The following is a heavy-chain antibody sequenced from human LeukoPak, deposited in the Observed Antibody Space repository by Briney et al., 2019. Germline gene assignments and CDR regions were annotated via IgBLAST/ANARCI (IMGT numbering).Heavy chain of an antibody. Sequence: GGSLRLSCAASGFTFSNYWMHWVRQGPGKGLVWVSRINSDGSTSYADSVKGRFTISRDNAKNTLYLQMNSLRAEDTAVYYCAKKTIVGATVDAFDIWGQGTMVIVSS. CDR2: INSDGST. J-gene: IGHJ3*02. D-gene: IGHD1-26*01. CDR1: GFTFSNYW. CDR3: AKKTIVGATVDAFDI. V-gene: IGHV3-74*01.